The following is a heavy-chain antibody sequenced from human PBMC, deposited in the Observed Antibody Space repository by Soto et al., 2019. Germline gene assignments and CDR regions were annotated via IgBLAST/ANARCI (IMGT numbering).Heavy chain of an antibody. CDR2: IIPIFGTA. D-gene: IGHD3-22*01. CDR3: ARSSYYDSSGPFSY. J-gene: IGHJ4*02. V-gene: IGHV1-69*13. CDR1: GGTLSSYA. Sequence: ASVKLSCKASGGTLSSYAISWVRQAPGQGLEWMGGIIPIFGTANYAQKFQGRVTITADESTSTAYMELSSLRSEDTAVYYCARSSYYDSSGPFSYWGQGTLVTVSS.